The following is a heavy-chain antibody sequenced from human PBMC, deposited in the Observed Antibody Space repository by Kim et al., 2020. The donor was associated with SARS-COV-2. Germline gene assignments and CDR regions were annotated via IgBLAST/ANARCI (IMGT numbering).Heavy chain of an antibody. J-gene: IGHJ4*02. D-gene: IGHD3-9*01. CDR1: GGTFSGYY. CDR3: ARGGDINTGPSDY. CDR2: SSDSGIT. Sequence: SETLSLTCAVYGGTFSGYYWSWIRQPPEKGLEWIGESSDSGITNYNPSLKSRITISVDTSKNQFSLKLSAVTAADTAVYYCARGGDINTGPSDYWRLGTRVTVS. V-gene: IGHV4-34*01.